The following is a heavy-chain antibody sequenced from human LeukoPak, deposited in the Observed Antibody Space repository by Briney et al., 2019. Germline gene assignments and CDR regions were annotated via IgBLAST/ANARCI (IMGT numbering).Heavy chain of an antibody. CDR3: ARDPTIAAAGNWFDP. J-gene: IGHJ5*02. CDR1: GYTFTGYY. CDR2: INPNSGGT. D-gene: IGHD6-13*01. V-gene: IGHV1-2*02. Sequence: ASVKVSCKASGYTFTGYYIHWVRQAPGHGLEWMGWINPNSGGTNYAQKFQGRVTMTRDTSISTAYMELSRLRSDDTAVYYCARDPTIAAAGNWFDPWGQGTLVTVSS.